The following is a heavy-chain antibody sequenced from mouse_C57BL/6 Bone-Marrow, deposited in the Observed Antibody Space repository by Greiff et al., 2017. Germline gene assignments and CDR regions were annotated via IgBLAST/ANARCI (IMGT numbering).Heavy chain of an antibody. CDR1: GYTFTSYW. J-gene: IGHJ1*03. CDR3: AREGTTVPWYFDV. V-gene: IGHV1-50*01. Sequence: QVQLQQPGAELVKPGASVKLSCKASGYTFTSYWMQWVKQRPGQGLEWIGEIDPSDSYTNYTQKFKGKATLTVDTSSSTAYMQLSSLTSEDSAVYYCAREGTTVPWYFDVWGTGTTVTVSS. CDR2: IDPSDSYT. D-gene: IGHD1-1*01.